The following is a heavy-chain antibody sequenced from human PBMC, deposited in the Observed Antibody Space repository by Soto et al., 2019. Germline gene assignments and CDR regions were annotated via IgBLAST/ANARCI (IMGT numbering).Heavy chain of an antibody. Sequence: PSETLSLTCTVSGGSISSYYWSWIRQPPGKGLEWIGYIYYSGSTNYNPSLKSRVTISVDTSKNQFSLKLSSVTAADPAVYYCASLVVVAAMFPPNWFDPWGQVTVVTVSS. CDR1: GGSISSYY. J-gene: IGHJ5*02. V-gene: IGHV4-59*01. CDR2: IYYSGST. D-gene: IGHD2-15*01. CDR3: ASLVVVAAMFPPNWFDP.